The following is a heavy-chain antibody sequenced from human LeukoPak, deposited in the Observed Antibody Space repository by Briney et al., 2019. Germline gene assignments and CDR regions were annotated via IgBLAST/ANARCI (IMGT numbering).Heavy chain of an antibody. Sequence: GGSLRLSCAASGFTFSSYSMNWVRQAPGKGLEWVSSISSSSSYIYYADSVKGRFTTSRDNARNSLYLQMNSLRAEDTAFYYCARVWDWGSGNYFDYWGQGTLVTVSS. CDR3: ARVWDWGSGNYFDY. CDR2: ISSSSSYI. CDR1: GFTFSSYS. J-gene: IGHJ4*02. D-gene: IGHD7-27*01. V-gene: IGHV3-21*04.